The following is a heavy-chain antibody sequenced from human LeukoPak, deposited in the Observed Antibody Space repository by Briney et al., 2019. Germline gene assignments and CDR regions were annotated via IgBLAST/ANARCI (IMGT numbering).Heavy chain of an antibody. D-gene: IGHD3-10*01. J-gene: IGHJ4*02. Sequence: GGSLRLSCAASGFTVSSNYMGWVRQAPGKGLEWVSVIYSGGSTYYADSVKGRFTISRDNSKNTLYLQMNSLRAEDTAVYYCARVALWFGELHENWGQGTLVTVSS. CDR2: IYSGGST. V-gene: IGHV3-66*01. CDR3: ARVALWFGELHEN. CDR1: GFTVSSNY.